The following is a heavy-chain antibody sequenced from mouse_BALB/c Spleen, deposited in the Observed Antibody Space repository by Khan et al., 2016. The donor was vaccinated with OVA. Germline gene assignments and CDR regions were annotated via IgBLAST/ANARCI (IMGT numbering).Heavy chain of an antibody. D-gene: IGHD1-1*01. Sequence: EVQLQESGPGLVKPSQSLSLTCTVTGYSITSDYAWNWIRQFPGNKLEWMGYISYSGSTSYNPSLKSRISITRDTSKNQFFLQLNSVTTEDTATYYCARPVYSAWFVYWGQGTLVTVSA. CDR3: ARPVYSAWFVY. CDR2: ISYSGST. V-gene: IGHV3-2*02. CDR1: GYSITSDYA. J-gene: IGHJ3*01.